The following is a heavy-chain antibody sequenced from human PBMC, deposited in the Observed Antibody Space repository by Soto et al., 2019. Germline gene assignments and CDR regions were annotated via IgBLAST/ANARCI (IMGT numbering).Heavy chain of an antibody. D-gene: IGHD2-2*01. CDR3: ARDRVEYCSSTSCYDYCYGMDV. CDR2: ISSSSSYT. Sequence: PGGSLRLSCAASGFTFSDYYMSWIRQAPGKGLEWVSYISSSSSYTNYADSVKGRFTISRDNAKNSLYLQMNSLRAEDTAVYYCARDRVEYCSSTSCYDYCYGMDVWGQGTTVTVSS. V-gene: IGHV3-11*06. J-gene: IGHJ6*02. CDR1: GFTFSDYY.